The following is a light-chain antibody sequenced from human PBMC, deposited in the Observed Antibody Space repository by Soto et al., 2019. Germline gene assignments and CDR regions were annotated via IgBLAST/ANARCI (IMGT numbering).Light chain of an antibody. CDR3: QHYNSYSEA. V-gene: IGKV3-11*01. J-gene: IGKJ1*01. CDR1: QSVRTY. Sequence: EIVLTQSPVTLSLSPGERATLSCRASQSVRTYLAWYQVKPGQAPRLLIYDASSRASGVPARFSGSGSGTDFTLTISSLQPDDFATYYCQHYNSYSEAFGQGTKVELK. CDR2: DAS.